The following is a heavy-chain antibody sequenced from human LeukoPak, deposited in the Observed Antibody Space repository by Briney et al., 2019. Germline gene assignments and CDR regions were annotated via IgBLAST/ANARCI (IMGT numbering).Heavy chain of an antibody. CDR3: AKAGPYCSSTSCALWFDP. CDR1: GFTFSSYA. D-gene: IGHD2-2*01. Sequence: GGSLRLSCAASGFTFSSYAMSWVRQAPGKGLEWVSAISGSGGSTYYADSVKGRFTISRDNSKNTLYLQMNSLRAEDTAVYYYAKAGPYCSSTSCALWFDPWGQGTLVTVSS. V-gene: IGHV3-23*01. J-gene: IGHJ5*02. CDR2: ISGSGGST.